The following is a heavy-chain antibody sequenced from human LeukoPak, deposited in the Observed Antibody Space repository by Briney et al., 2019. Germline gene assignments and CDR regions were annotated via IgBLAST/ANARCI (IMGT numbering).Heavy chain of an antibody. CDR2: IYYSGST. CDR1: GGSISSGDYY. V-gene: IGHV4-30-4*01. D-gene: IGHD5-24*01. Sequence: SETLSLTCTVSGGSISSGDYYWSWIRQPPGKGLEWIGYIYYSGSTYYNPSLKSRVTISVDTSKNQLSLKLSSVTAADTAVYYCARAVATTLDYWGQGTLVTVSS. CDR3: ARAVATTLDY. J-gene: IGHJ4*02.